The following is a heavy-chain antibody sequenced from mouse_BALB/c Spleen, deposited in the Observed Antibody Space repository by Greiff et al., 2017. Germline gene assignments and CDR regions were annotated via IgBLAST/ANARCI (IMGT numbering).Heavy chain of an antibody. D-gene: IGHD2-4*01. CDR3: ARFPYYDYDDYYAMDY. J-gene: IGHJ4*01. CDR1: GYTFTSYV. Sequence: VHVKQSGPELVKPGASVKMSCKASGYTFTSYVMHWVKQKPGQGLEWIGYINPYNDGTKYNEKFKGKATLTSDKSSSTAYMELSSLTSEDSAVYYCARFPYYDYDDYYAMDYWGQGTSVTVSS. V-gene: IGHV1-14*01. CDR2: INPYNDGT.